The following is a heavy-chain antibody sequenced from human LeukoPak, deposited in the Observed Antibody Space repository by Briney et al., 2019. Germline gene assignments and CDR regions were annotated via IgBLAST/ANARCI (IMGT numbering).Heavy chain of an antibody. CDR1: GYTFTGYY. CDR3: ARDPIAAHHYYYYMDV. D-gene: IGHD6-6*01. V-gene: IGHV1-2*02. CDR2: INPNSGGT. Sequence: ASVKVCCKASGYTFTGYYMHWVRQAPGQGLEWMGWINPNSGGTNYAQKVPGRGTMTRDTYISTAYMELSRLRSDDTGVYYCARDPIAAHHYYYYMDVWGKGTTVTVSS. J-gene: IGHJ6*03.